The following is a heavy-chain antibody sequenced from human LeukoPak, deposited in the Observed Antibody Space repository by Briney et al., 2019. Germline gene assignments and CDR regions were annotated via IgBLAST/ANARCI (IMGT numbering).Heavy chain of an antibody. CDR2: NNTDGSIT. CDR3: GRDLGGRGGA. D-gene: IGHD1-26*01. CDR1: GFSFSTYW. V-gene: IGHV3-74*01. Sequence: RGSLRLSCAASGFSFSTYWMHWVRQVPGTCLVWVSRNNTDGSITDYADSVKDRFTISRDNAKDTLYLQMNSLRPEDTAVYYCGRDLGGRGGAWGQGTLVTVSS. J-gene: IGHJ5*02.